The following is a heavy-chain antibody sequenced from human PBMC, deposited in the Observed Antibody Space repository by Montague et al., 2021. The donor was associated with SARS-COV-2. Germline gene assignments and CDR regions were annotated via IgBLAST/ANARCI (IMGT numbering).Heavy chain of an antibody. J-gene: IGHJ6*02. CDR1: GGSISSSSYY. D-gene: IGHD6-13*01. V-gene: IGHV4-39*07. CDR2: IYYSGST. Sequence: SETLSLTCTVSGGSISSSSYYWGWTRQPPGKGLEWIGSIYYSGSTYYNPSLKSRVTISVDTSKNQFSLKLSSVTAADTAVYYCARVGRQQLVRLSGMDVRGQGTTVTVSS. CDR3: ARVGRQQLVRLSGMDV.